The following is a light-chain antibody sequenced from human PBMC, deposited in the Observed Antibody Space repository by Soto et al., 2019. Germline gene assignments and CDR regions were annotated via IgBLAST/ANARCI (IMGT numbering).Light chain of an antibody. Sequence: DFVMTQSPDSLAVSLGERATINCKSSQSVFSHSNNYLAWFPPKPGQPPKLLISWASTRESGVPDRFSGSGSGTDFTLTISSLQAEDVAVYYCQQYHSDPITFGQGTRREI. CDR3: QQYHSDPIT. CDR2: WAS. V-gene: IGKV4-1*01. CDR1: QSVFSHSNNY. J-gene: IGKJ5*01.